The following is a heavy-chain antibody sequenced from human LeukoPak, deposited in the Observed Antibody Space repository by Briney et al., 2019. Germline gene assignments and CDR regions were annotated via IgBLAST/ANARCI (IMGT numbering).Heavy chain of an antibody. CDR2: IYHSGST. V-gene: IGHV4-38-2*02. J-gene: IGHJ4*02. D-gene: IGHD6-13*01. CDR1: GYSISSGYY. CDR3: ARPYGSSWYYFDY. Sequence: PSETLSLTCTVSGYSISSGYYWGWIRQPPGKGLEWIGSIYHSGSTYYNPSLKSRVTISVDTSKNQFSLKLSSVTAADTAVYYCARPYGSSWYYFDYWGQGTLVTVSS.